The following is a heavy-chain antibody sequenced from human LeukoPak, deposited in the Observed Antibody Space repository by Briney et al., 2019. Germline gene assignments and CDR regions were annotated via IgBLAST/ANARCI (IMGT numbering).Heavy chain of an antibody. CDR2: IYYRGNI. D-gene: IGHD6-19*01. Sequence: PSETLSLTCSVSGGSITNHYWTWIRQPPGQGLEWIGYIYYRGNINYNPSLKSRVTISLDMSKSQFSLKLRSATAADTAAYFCASVIERISGSAWNGPPRFDYWGQGILVTVSS. CDR3: ASVIERISGSAWNGPPRFDY. J-gene: IGHJ4*02. V-gene: IGHV4-59*11. CDR1: GGSITNHY.